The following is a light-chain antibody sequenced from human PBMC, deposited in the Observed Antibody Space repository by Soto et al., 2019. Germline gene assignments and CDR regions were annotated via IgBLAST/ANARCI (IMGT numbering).Light chain of an antibody. CDR2: GAS. CDR3: LQYGGSPRA. V-gene: IGKV3-20*01. CDR1: QTVIGSY. J-gene: IGKJ2*01. Sequence: EIVLTQSPGTLSLSPGERATLACRASQTVIGSYLAWYQQKPGQAPRLLIFGASSRATGIPDRFSGSGSGTDFTLTISGLEPDDVALYYCLQYGGSPRAFGQGTKLEIK.